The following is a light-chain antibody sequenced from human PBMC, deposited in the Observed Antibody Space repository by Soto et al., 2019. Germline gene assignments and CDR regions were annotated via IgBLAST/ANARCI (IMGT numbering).Light chain of an antibody. J-gene: IGLJ1*01. CDR3: CSYAGSYV. Sequence: QSALTQPRSVSGSPGQSVTISCTGTSSDVGGYNYVSWYQQHPGKAHKLMIYDVSKRPSGVPDRFSGSKSGNTASLTSSGLQAEYEADYYCCSYAGSYVFGTGTKLTVL. CDR1: SSDVGGYNY. V-gene: IGLV2-11*01. CDR2: DVS.